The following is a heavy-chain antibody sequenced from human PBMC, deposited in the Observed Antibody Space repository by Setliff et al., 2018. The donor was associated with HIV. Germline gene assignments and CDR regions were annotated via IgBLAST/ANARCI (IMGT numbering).Heavy chain of an antibody. D-gene: IGHD2-21*02. CDR3: AREGDGIDF. J-gene: IGHJ4*02. CDR1: GGSISSSIYY. V-gene: IGHV4-39*02. Sequence: TLSLTCTVSGGSISSSIYYWGWIRQPPGKGLEWIGTIHYTGNTYHNPSLKSRVTISVEASKNQISLKLTAVTAADSAVYYCAREGDGIDFWGQGTLVTVSS. CDR2: IHYTGNT.